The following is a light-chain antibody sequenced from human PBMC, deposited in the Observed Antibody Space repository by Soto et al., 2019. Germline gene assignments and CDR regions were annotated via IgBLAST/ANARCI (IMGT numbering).Light chain of an antibody. CDR1: QSISNN. Sequence: IVMTQSPATLSVFPGERATLSCRASQSISNNLAWLQQKPGQAPRLLIYAASTRATGVPARFSGSGSGTDFTLTISSPQPEDFAVYYCHQYNNWPPMHTFGQGTKLEIK. J-gene: IGKJ2*01. V-gene: IGKV3-15*01. CDR3: HQYNNWPPMHT. CDR2: AAS.